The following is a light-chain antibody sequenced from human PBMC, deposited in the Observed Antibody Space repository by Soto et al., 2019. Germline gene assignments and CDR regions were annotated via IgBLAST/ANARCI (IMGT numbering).Light chain of an antibody. CDR1: QSLLHSNGYNY. CDR2: LGS. CDR3: MQPLQTPWT. Sequence: DIVMTQSPLSLPVTPGEPASISCRSSQSLLHSNGYNYLDWYLQRPGQSPQVLIYLGSNRASGVPDRFSGSGSGTDFTLKIGRVEAEDVGVYYCMQPLQTPWTFGQGTNVEIK. J-gene: IGKJ1*01. V-gene: IGKV2-28*01.